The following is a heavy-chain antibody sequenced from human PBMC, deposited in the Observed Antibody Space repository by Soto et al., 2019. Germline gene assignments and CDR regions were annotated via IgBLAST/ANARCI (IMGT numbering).Heavy chain of an antibody. CDR2: ISAYNGNT. Sequence: QVQLVQSGAEVKKPGASVKVSCKASGYTFTSYGISWVRQAPGQGLEWMGWISAYNGNTNYAQKLQGRVTMTTDTSTSTGYMELRSLRSDDTAVYYCARDSGDIVLMVYAIYWGQGTLVTVAS. V-gene: IGHV1-18*01. J-gene: IGHJ4*02. D-gene: IGHD2-8*01. CDR1: GYTFTSYG. CDR3: ARDSGDIVLMVYAIY.